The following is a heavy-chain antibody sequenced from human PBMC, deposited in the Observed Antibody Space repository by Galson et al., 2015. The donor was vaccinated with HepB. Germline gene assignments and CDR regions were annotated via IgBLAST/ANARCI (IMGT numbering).Heavy chain of an antibody. D-gene: IGHD3-22*01. CDR2: IGGSGVST. J-gene: IGHJ4*02. CDR1: GFTFSSYA. Sequence: SLRLSCAASGFTFSSYAMTWVRQAPGKGLEWVSAIGGSGVSTYYTDSVKGRFTISRDNSKNTLFLQMNSLRAEDTAVYYCAKGYYDSSAYYYFDYWAREPWSPSPQ. CDR3: AKGYYDSSAYYYFDY. V-gene: IGHV3-23*01.